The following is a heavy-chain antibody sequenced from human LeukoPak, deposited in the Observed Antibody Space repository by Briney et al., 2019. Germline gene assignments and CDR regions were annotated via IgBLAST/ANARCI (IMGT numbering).Heavy chain of an antibody. Sequence: SETLSLTCTVSGGSISSSSYYWSWIRQPAGKGLEWIGRIYTSGSTNYNPSLKSRVTISVDTSKNQFSLKLSSVTAADTAVYYCARDRTQNYDFWSGYYLNWFDPWGQGTLVTVSS. CDR3: ARDRTQNYDFWSGYYLNWFDP. CDR2: IYTSGST. CDR1: GGSISSSSYY. D-gene: IGHD3-3*01. J-gene: IGHJ5*02. V-gene: IGHV4-61*02.